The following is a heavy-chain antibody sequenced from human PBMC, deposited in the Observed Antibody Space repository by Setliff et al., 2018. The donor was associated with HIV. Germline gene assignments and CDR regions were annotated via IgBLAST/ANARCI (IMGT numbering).Heavy chain of an antibody. CDR2: INPSGGDT. D-gene: IGHD5-18*01. CDR1: GYSFTSHW. Sequence: ASVKVSCKASGYSFTSHWMHWVRQAPGQGLEWMGMINPSGGDTRYAQKFYGRVTLNTDASTSTCSMELRSLKSEDTAVYYCARDYPRLGYSYGPNYFDYWGQGTLVTVSS. CDR3: ARDYPRLGYSYGPNYFDY. J-gene: IGHJ4*02. V-gene: IGHV1-46*01.